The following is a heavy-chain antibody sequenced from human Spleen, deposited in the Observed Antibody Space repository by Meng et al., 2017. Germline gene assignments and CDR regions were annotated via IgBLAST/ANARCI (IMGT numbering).Heavy chain of an antibody. CDR3: ARARSGWKNDAFDI. J-gene: IGHJ3*02. V-gene: IGHV5-51*01. Sequence: KVSCKGSGYSFTSYCIGWVRQMPGKGLEWMGIIYPRDSDSTYSPSFQGQVTISADKSISTAYLQWSSLKAPDTAIYYCARARSGWKNDAFDIWGQGTMVTVSS. D-gene: IGHD6-19*01. CDR2: IYPRDSDS. CDR1: GYSFTSYC.